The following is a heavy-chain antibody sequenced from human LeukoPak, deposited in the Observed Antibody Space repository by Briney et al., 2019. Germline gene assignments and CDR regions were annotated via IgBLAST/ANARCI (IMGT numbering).Heavy chain of an antibody. Sequence: PGGSLRLSCAASGFTFSDYYMSWIRQAPGKGLEWVSYISSSSSYTNYADSVKGRFTISRDNAKNSLYLQMNSLRAEDTAVYYCARVRSYGSYYFGYWGQGTLVTVSS. V-gene: IGHV3-11*06. CDR3: ARVRSYGSYYFGY. D-gene: IGHD5-18*01. J-gene: IGHJ4*02. CDR1: GFTFSDYY. CDR2: ISSSSSYT.